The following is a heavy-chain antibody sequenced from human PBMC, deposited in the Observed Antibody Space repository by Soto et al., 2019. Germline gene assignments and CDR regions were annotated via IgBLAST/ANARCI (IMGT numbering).Heavy chain of an antibody. V-gene: IGHV3-23*01. CDR1: GFTFSSYA. CDR3: AKGAFSGGEAY. Sequence: EVQLLESGGGLVQPGGSLRLSCAASGFTFSSYAMSWVSQAPGQGLEWVSAISGRGGSTYYADSVKGRFTISRDNSKNPRYLQMNSLRAEDTAVYYCAKGAFSGGEAYWGQGTLVTVSS. D-gene: IGHD2-15*01. J-gene: IGHJ4*02. CDR2: ISGRGGST.